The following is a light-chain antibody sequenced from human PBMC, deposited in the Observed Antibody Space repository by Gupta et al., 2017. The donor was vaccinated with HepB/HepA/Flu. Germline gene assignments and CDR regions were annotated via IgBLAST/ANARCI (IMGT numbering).Light chain of an antibody. Sequence: DIVVTQSPDSLPVSLAERATINCKSSKSVFYSSTNKNYLAWYQQKPGQPPTLLIYWASSRESGVPDRFSGRGSGTDFTLTINSLQAEDVAVYYCQQDDSAPYTFGQGTKLDIK. CDR1: KSVFYSSTNKNY. CDR3: QQDDSAPYT. V-gene: IGKV4-1*01. J-gene: IGKJ2*01. CDR2: WAS.